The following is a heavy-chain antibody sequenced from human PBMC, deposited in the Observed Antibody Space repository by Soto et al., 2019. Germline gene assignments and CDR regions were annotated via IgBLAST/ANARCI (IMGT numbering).Heavy chain of an antibody. J-gene: IGHJ6*02. V-gene: IGHV1-8*01. D-gene: IGHD1-1*01. CDR2: MNPNSGNT. CDR3: ARERTGTTSMDV. Sequence: QVQLVQSGAEVKKPGASVKVSCKASGYTFTSYDINWVRQATGQGLEWLGWMNPNSGNTGYAQKFRGRVTMTRNTSISTAYMELSSLRSEDTAVYYCARERTGTTSMDVWGQGPTVTVSS. CDR1: GYTFTSYD.